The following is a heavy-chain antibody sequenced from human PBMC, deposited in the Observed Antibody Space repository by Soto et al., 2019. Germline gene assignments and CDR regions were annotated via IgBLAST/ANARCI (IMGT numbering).Heavy chain of an antibody. V-gene: IGHV3-21*01. Sequence: EVKLLESGGGLVHPGGSLKLSCAASGFNFITYSLSWVRQAPGKGLEWVASISSSAVYIDYADSVKGRFTISRDNANNSLYLQMNSLRAEDTATYYCVRDGLDYYDTERLYFDNWGQGTLVTVSS. CDR2: ISSSAVYI. J-gene: IGHJ4*02. D-gene: IGHD3-22*01. CDR3: VRDGLDYYDTERLYFDN. CDR1: GFNFITYS.